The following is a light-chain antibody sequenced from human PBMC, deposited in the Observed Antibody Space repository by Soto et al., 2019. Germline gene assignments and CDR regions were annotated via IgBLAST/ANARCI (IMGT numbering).Light chain of an antibody. Sequence: DIQLTQSPSSLSASGGYRITITCQASQDIGNYLNWYQQKPGKAPKLLIYDAFTLESGVPSRFSGSGSGTDFTFTISSLQPEDFATYYCQQYHNVPITFGQGTRLEIK. V-gene: IGKV1-33*01. J-gene: IGKJ5*01. CDR1: QDIGNY. CDR3: QQYHNVPIT. CDR2: DAF.